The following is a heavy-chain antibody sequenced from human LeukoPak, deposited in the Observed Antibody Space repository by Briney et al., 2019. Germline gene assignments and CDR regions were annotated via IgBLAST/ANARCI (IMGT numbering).Heavy chain of an antibody. D-gene: IGHD3-10*01. J-gene: IGHJ5*02. Sequence: ASVKVSCKASGYTFTSYGISWVRQAPGLGLEWMGWISAYNGNTNYAQKLQGRVTMTTDTSTSTAYMELRSLRSDDTAVYYCARDRGWFGELGSSFDPWGQGTLVTVSS. CDR3: ARDRGWFGELGSSFDP. CDR1: GYTFTSYG. V-gene: IGHV1-18*01. CDR2: ISAYNGNT.